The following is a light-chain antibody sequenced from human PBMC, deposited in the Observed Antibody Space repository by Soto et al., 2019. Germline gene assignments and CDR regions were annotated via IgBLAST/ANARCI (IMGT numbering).Light chain of an antibody. V-gene: IGKV3-20*01. Sequence: EVVLTQSPGTLSMSPGDRATLSCRASQSLTGGDVAWYQQKPGQAPRLLIYDVSSRATGTPERFSGSGSGTDFTLNIGRLQPEDFAVYYCQQYGISPLTFGGGTKVDIK. J-gene: IGKJ4*01. CDR1: QSLTGGD. CDR2: DVS. CDR3: QQYGISPLT.